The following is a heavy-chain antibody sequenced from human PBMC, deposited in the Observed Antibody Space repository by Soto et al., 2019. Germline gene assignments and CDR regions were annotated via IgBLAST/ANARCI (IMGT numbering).Heavy chain of an antibody. V-gene: IGHV1-3*01. Sequence: ASVKVSCKTSGYTFTSYGFSWVRQAPGQRLEWMGWINAGNGNTKYSQKFQGRVTITRDTSASTAYMELSSLRSEDTAVYYCARHGSAWDYWGQGTLVTVSS. D-gene: IGHD6-19*01. CDR3: ARHGSAWDY. CDR1: GYTFTSYG. J-gene: IGHJ4*02. CDR2: INAGNGNT.